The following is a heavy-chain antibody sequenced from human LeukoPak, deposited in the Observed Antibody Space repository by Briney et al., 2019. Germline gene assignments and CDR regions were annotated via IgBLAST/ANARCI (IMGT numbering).Heavy chain of an antibody. J-gene: IGHJ4*02. V-gene: IGHV3-23*01. CDR2: ISGSGGST. CDR3: ANLYGDSYYFDY. Sequence: GGSLTLSCAASGFTFSIYAMSGVRQAPGKGLEWVLAISGSGGSTYYADSVKGRFTISRDNSKNTLYLQMNSLRAEDTAVYYCANLYGDSYYFDYWGQGTLVTVSS. D-gene: IGHD4-17*01. CDR1: GFTFSIYA.